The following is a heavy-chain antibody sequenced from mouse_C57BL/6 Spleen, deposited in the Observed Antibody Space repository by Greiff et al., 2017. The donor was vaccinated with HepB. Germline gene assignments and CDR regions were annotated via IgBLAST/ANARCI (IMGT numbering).Heavy chain of an antibody. J-gene: IGHJ1*03. CDR2: IYPSDSET. CDR3: ARTTVGHWYFDV. Sequence: QVQLQQPGAELVRPGSSVKLSCKASGYTFTSYWMDWVKQRPGQGLEWIGNIYPSDSETHYNQKFKDKATLTVDKSSSTAYMQLSSLTSEDSAVYSCARTTVGHWYFDVWGTGTTVTVSS. V-gene: IGHV1-61*01. D-gene: IGHD1-1*01. CDR1: GYTFTSYW.